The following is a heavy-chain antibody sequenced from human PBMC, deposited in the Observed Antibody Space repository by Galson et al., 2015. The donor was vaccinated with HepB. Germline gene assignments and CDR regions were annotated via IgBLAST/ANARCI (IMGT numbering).Heavy chain of an antibody. CDR3: ANAGHKDYGDYSGFANFYYYLDL. CDR1: GFTFSSYW. J-gene: IGHJ6*03. CDR2: IKQDGSEK. Sequence: SLRLSCAASGFTFSSYWMSWVRQAPGKGLEWVANIKQDGSEKYYVDPVKGRFTISRDNSMNTLYLQMNSLRAEDTAVYYCANAGHKDYGDYSGFANFYYYLDLWGKGTTVTVSS. D-gene: IGHD4-17*01. V-gene: IGHV3-7*03.